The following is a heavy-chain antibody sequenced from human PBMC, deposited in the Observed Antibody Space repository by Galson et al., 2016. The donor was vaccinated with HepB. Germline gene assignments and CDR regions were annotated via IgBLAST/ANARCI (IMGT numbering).Heavy chain of an antibody. D-gene: IGHD6-19*01. CDR1: GFTFSSNA. J-gene: IGHJ4*02. V-gene: IGHV3-23*01. CDR3: AKAKAVPGLYSFDY. CDR2: ISSSGGGT. Sequence: SLRLSCAASGFTFSSNAMSWVRQAPGKGLEWVSDISSSGGGTYYADSVKGHFIISRDNSKNTLFLQMNSLRAEDTAIYYCAKAKAVPGLYSFDYWGQGTLVTVSS.